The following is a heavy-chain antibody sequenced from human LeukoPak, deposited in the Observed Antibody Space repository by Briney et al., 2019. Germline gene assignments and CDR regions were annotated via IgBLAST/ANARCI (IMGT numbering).Heavy chain of an antibody. CDR1: GGSISSYY. Sequence: SETLSLTCTVSGGSISSYYWSWIRQPPGKGLEWIGYIYYSGSTNYNPSLKSRVTISVDTSKNQFSLKLSSVTAADTAVYYCARTPYDSSGRDFDYWGQGTLVTVSS. V-gene: IGHV4-59*01. J-gene: IGHJ4*02. D-gene: IGHD3-22*01. CDR2: IYYSGST. CDR3: ARTPYDSSGRDFDY.